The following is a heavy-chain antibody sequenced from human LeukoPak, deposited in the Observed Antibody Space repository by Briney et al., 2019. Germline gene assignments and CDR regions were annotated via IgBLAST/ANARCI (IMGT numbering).Heavy chain of an antibody. Sequence: ASVKVSCKASGYTFPSYFMHWVRQAPGQGLEWMGIINPTGGSTTYAQKFQGRVTMTRDTFASTAYMELSSLRSEDTAVYYCARRSSGWKEIDYWGQGTLVTVSS. D-gene: IGHD6-19*01. J-gene: IGHJ4*02. CDR3: ARRSSGWKEIDY. CDR1: GYTFPSYF. V-gene: IGHV1-46*01. CDR2: INPTGGST.